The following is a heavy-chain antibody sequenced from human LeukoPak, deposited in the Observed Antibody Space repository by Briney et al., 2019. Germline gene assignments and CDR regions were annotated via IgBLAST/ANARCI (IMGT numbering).Heavy chain of an antibody. CDR2: ISSRSTYV. CDR1: GFTFSDYS. J-gene: IGHJ4*02. D-gene: IGHD5-24*01. Sequence: GGSLRLSCAASGFTFSDYSIIWVRQAPGKGLEWVSSISSRSTYVFYADSVKGRFAISRDNAKNSMYLQMNGLRAENTAVYYCARFRRDGSNYNDYWGQGTLVTVSS. V-gene: IGHV3-21*06. CDR3: ARFRRDGSNYNDY.